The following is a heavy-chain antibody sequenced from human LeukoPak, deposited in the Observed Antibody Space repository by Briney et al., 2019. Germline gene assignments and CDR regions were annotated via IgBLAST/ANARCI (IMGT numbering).Heavy chain of an antibody. CDR2: ISSSSSTI. D-gene: IGHD1-14*01. Sequence: GGSLRLSCAASGFTFSTYSINWVRQAPGKGLEWVSYISSSSSTIYYTDSVKGRFTISRDNAKNSLYLQMNSLRDEDSAVYYCARGSGNEIDYWGQGTLVTVSS. J-gene: IGHJ4*02. CDR1: GFTFSTYS. CDR3: ARGSGNEIDY. V-gene: IGHV3-48*02.